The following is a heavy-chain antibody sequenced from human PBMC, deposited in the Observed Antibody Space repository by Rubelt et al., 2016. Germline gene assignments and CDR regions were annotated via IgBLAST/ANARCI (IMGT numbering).Heavy chain of an antibody. CDR2: LSASGIST. J-gene: IGHJ4*02. CDR1: GFAFSTYA. D-gene: IGHD5-24*01. Sequence: EVQLLESGGGLVQPGGSLRLSCAASGFAFSTYAVSWVRQAPGKGLDWVSGLSASGISTYYADYVRGRFTISRDNSKTTLFLQMKGRRAEGTAVYYCATDLRDGQNGGYWGQGTLVTVSS. V-gene: IGHV3-23*01. CDR3: ATDLRDGQNGGY.